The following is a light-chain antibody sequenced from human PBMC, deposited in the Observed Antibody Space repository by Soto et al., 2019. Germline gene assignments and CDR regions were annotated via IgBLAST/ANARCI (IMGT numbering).Light chain of an antibody. V-gene: IGLV1-40*01. CDR2: EVS. CDR3: SSYAGSNTPYV. CDR1: HSDIGAGYG. Sequence: QSVLTQPPSVTGAPGQRVTISCTGSHSDIGAGYGVHWYQQFPHSAPKLLIYEVSTRPSGVPDRFSGSKSGNTASLTVSGLQAEDEAEYYCSSYAGSNTPYVFGTGTKLTVL. J-gene: IGLJ1*01.